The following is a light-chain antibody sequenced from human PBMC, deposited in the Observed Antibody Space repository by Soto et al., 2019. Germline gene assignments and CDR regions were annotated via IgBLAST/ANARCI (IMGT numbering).Light chain of an antibody. Sequence: DIVLTQSPATLSLSPGETATLSCRASQSVSSSLAWYQQKPGQTPSLLIYDASNRATGIPARFSGSGSGTDFTLTVSSLEPEDFAVYYCQQRSSWPLTFGGGTKVELK. CDR3: QQRSSWPLT. CDR1: QSVSSS. V-gene: IGKV3-11*01. J-gene: IGKJ4*02. CDR2: DAS.